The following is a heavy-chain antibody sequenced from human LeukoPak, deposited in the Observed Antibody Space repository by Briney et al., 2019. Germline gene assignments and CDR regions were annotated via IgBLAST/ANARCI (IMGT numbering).Heavy chain of an antibody. D-gene: IGHD3-3*01. J-gene: IGHJ6*03. Sequence: GGSLRLSCAASGFTFSSYGMHWVRQAPGKGLEWVAFIRYDGSNKYYADSVKGRFTISRDNSKNTLYLQMNSLRAEDTAVYYCANGGGRVTGIFGVASPHYYYYMDVWGKGTTVTISS. CDR2: IRYDGSNK. V-gene: IGHV3-30*02. CDR1: GFTFSSYG. CDR3: ANGGGRVTGIFGVASPHYYYYMDV.